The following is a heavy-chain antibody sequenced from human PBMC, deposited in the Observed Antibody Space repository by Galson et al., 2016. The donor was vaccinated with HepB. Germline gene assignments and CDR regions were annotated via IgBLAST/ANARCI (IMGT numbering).Heavy chain of an antibody. J-gene: IGHJ5*02. Sequence: SLRLSCAASGFSSSNYRMTWVRQAPGKGLEWVANINQDGSDKYYMDSVKGRFTVSKDNAKNSVYLQMNSLRAEDTAVYFCARLWGLAPPTWFDPWGQGTLVTVSS. CDR1: GFSSSNYR. V-gene: IGHV3-7*01. CDR2: INQDGSDK. CDR3: ARLWGLAPPTWFDP. D-gene: IGHD3-16*01.